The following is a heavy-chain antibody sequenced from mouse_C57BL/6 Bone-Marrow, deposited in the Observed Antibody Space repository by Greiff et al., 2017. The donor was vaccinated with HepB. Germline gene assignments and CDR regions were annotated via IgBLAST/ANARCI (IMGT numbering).Heavy chain of an antibody. CDR3: ASLGLRRRQYYFDY. Sequence: QVQLQQPGAELVKPGASVKLSCKASGYTFTSYWMHWVKQRPGRGLEWIGRIDPNSGCTKYNEKFKSKATLTVDKPSSTAYMQRSSLTSEDSAVYDCASLGLRRRQYYFDYWGQGTTLTVSS. D-gene: IGHD2-2*01. J-gene: IGHJ2*01. V-gene: IGHV1-72*01. CDR1: GYTFTSYW. CDR2: IDPNSGCT.